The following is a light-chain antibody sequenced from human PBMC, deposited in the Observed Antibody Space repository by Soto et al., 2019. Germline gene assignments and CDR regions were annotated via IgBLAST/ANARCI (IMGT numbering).Light chain of an antibody. V-gene: IGKV1-5*01. Sequence: DIQMTQSPSTLSASIGDRVTITCRASEGIGEWLAWYQLKPGKAPHLLIYEASYLQSGVPPRFRGGGSGTEFTLTITSLQPEDFATYYCQQFSDYNPTFGQGTKVEIK. CDR1: EGIGEW. J-gene: IGKJ1*01. CDR3: QQFSDYNPT. CDR2: EAS.